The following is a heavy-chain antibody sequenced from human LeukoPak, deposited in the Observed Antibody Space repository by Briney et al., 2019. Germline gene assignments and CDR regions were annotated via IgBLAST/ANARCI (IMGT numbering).Heavy chain of an antibody. CDR1: AYSISSGFY. D-gene: IGHD4-11*01. Sequence: SETLSLTCTVSAYSISSGFYWGWIRQPPGKGLEWIGNVYHSGSTDYNPSLKSRVTISVDTSKNQFSLNLTSVTAADTAVYYCAREIKHDYSNYIRFDYWGQGTLVTVSS. CDR2: VYHSGST. V-gene: IGHV4-38-2*02. J-gene: IGHJ4*02. CDR3: AREIKHDYSNYIRFDY.